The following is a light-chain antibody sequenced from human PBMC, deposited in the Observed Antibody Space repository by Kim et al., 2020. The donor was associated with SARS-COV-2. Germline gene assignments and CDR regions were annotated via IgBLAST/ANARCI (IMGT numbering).Light chain of an antibody. J-gene: IGKJ1*01. CDR3: QRYYSAPCT. CDR1: QDINNY. Sequence: DSQMTQSPSSLSASVGDRVTINCRASQDINNYVAWYQQKPGEAPKLLIYSASVLQVGVPSRFSGSGSGTDFTLSISSLQPEDVATYYCQRYYSAPCTFGQGTKVDIK. V-gene: IGKV1-27*01. CDR2: SAS.